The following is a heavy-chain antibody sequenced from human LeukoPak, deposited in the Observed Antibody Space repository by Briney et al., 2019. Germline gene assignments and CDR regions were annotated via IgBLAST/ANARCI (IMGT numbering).Heavy chain of an antibody. J-gene: IGHJ6*02. V-gene: IGHV3-21*01. CDR1: GFTFSSYS. CDR2: ISSSSSYI. D-gene: IGHD2-2*02. Sequence: PGGSLRLSCAASGFTFSSYSMNWVRQAPGKGLEWVSSISSSSSYIYYADSVKGRFTISRDNAKSSLYLQMNSLRDEDTAVYYCAREPGYCSSTTCYMVYGMDVWGQGTTVTVSS. CDR3: AREPGYCSSTTCYMVYGMDV.